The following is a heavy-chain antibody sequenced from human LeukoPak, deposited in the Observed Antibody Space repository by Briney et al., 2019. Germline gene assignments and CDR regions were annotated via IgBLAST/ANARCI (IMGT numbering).Heavy chain of an antibody. CDR3: ARAYYGSGSYPVDP. Sequence: ASVKVSCKASGYTFTSYDINWVRQATGQGLEWMGWVNPNSGNTGYAQKFQGRVTMTRNTSISTAYMELSSLRSEDTAVYYCARAYYGSGSYPVDPWGQGTLVTVSS. D-gene: IGHD3-10*01. CDR2: VNPNSGNT. V-gene: IGHV1-8*01. J-gene: IGHJ5*02. CDR1: GYTFTSYD.